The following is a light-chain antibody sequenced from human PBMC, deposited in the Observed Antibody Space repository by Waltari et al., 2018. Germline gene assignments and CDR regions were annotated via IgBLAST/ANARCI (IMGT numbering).Light chain of an antibody. V-gene: IGLV3-25*03. CDR3: QSADTTDYVL. Sequence: SSGLTQPPSMSVSPGLTARTTRAGEAVSQQFVNGYQQKPGQAPVMVILKDPERPSEIPARFSGSTSGTTGTLTISGVQAEDEADYSCQSADTTDYVLFGGGTSLTVL. CDR2: KDP. J-gene: IGLJ2*01. CDR1: AVSQQF.